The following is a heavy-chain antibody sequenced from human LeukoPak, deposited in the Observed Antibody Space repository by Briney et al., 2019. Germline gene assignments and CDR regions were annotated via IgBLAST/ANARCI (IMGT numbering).Heavy chain of an antibody. CDR1: GGSSSGYY. Sequence: SESLSLTCAVYGGSSSGYYWSSISAPPRKRLWWIGEINNSGSTNSNPSLKSRGTKSVDPSQNQFPLKLSSVTAADTAVYFCARLVTIKTVTTARYGYFDLWGRGALVTVSS. CDR3: ARLVTIKTVTTARYGYFDL. D-gene: IGHD4-17*01. V-gene: IGHV4-34*01. J-gene: IGHJ2*01. CDR2: INNSGST.